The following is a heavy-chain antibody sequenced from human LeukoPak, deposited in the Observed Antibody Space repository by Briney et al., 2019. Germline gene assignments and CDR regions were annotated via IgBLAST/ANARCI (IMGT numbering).Heavy chain of an antibody. D-gene: IGHD3-10*01. V-gene: IGHV3-23*01. CDR1: GFTISSYD. J-gene: IGHJ6*02. CDR3: AKGSMVRGVKDPYYYYGMDV. Sequence: PSGSLTLTCAASGFTISSYDMSWIRQAPGKGLEWVSGICCSGGSTYYADSVKGRFTISRDNSKNTLYLQMNSLRAEDTAVYYCAKGSMVRGVKDPYYYYGMDVWGQGTTVTVSS. CDR2: ICCSGGST.